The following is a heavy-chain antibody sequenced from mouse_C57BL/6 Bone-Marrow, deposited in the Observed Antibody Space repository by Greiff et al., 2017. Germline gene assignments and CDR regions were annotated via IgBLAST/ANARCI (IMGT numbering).Heavy chain of an antibody. J-gene: IGHJ4*01. V-gene: IGHV1-59*01. CDR3: ARDGYYAMDY. Sequence: QVQLQQPGAELVRPGTSVKLSCKASGYTFTSYWMHWVKQRPGQGLEWIGVIDPSDSYTNYNQKFKGKATLTVDTSSSTAYMQLSSPTSEDSAVYYCARDGYYAMDYWGQGTSVTVSS. CDR1: GYTFTSYW. CDR2: IDPSDSYT. D-gene: IGHD1-2*01.